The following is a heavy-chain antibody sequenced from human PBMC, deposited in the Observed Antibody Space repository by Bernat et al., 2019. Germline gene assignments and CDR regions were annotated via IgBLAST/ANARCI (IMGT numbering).Heavy chain of an antibody. CDR1: GFTFSSYS. Sequence: EVQLLESGGGLVQPGGSLRLSCAASGFTFSSYSMNWVRQAPGKGLEWVSSISSRSTYIYYADSVKGRFTISRDNAKNSLYLQMNSLRAEDTAVYYCAKPAMPPYSSGTFDYWGQGTLVTVSS. J-gene: IGHJ4*02. V-gene: IGHV3-21*01. CDR2: ISSRSTYI. CDR3: AKPAMPPYSSGTFDY. D-gene: IGHD6-19*01.